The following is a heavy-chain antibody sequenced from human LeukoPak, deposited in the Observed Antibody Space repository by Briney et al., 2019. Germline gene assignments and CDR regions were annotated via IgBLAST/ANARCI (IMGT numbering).Heavy chain of an antibody. Sequence: SETLSLTCTVSGGSISSGGYYWRWIRQHPGKGLEWIGYIYYSGSTYYNPSLKSRVTISVDTSKNQFSLKLSSVTAADTAVYYCARASGYYLVDYWGQGTLVTVSS. V-gene: IGHV4-31*03. CDR2: IYYSGST. J-gene: IGHJ4*02. D-gene: IGHD3-3*01. CDR1: GGSISSGGYY. CDR3: ARASGYYLVDY.